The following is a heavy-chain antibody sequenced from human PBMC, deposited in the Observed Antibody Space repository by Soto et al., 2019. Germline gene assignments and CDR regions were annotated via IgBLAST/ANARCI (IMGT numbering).Heavy chain of an antibody. V-gene: IGHV1-2*02. CDR1: GYTFTGYY. J-gene: IGHJ4*02. CDR3: ARELGEAVAGIRDFDY. D-gene: IGHD6-19*01. Sequence: ASVKVSCKASGYTFTGYYMHWLRQAPGQGLEWMGWINPNSGGTNYAQTFQGRVTMTRDTSISTAYMELSRLRSDDTAVYYCARELGEAVAGIRDFDYWGQGTLVTVSS. CDR2: INPNSGGT.